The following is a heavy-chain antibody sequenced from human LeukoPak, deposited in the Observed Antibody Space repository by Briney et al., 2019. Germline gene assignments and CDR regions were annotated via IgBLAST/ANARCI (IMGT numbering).Heavy chain of an antibody. V-gene: IGHV3-23*01. CDR1: GFTFSNYG. CDR2: ISGSGGGGST. J-gene: IGHJ2*01. CDR3: AKDSTMIEVRGVGVYWYFDL. Sequence: GGSLRLSCAASGFTFSNYGMNWVRQAPGKGLEWVSAISGSGGGGSTYYADSVKGHFTISRDNSKNMLYLQMNSLRAEDTAVYYCAKDSTMIEVRGVGVYWYFDLWGRGTLVTVSS. D-gene: IGHD3-22*01.